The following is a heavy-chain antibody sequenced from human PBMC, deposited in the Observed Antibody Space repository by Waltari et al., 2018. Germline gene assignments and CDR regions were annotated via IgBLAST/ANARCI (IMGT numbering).Heavy chain of an antibody. CDR2: IYPVDSDP. Sequence: EVQLVQSGAEVKKPGESLKISCKGSGYSFTSYWIGWVRQMPGKGLEWMGIIYPVDSDPSSGPSSQGQVPISAAKSISTAYLQWSSRKAPDTAMYYCPSPSSPLTHYYFDSGAREPWSPSPQ. V-gene: IGHV5-51*03. D-gene: IGHD2-2*01. J-gene: IGHJ4*02. CDR3: PSPSSPLTHYYFDS. CDR1: GYSFTSYW.